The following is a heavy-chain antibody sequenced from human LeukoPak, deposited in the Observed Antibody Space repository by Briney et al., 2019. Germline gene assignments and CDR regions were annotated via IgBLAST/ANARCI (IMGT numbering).Heavy chain of an antibody. D-gene: IGHD3-3*01. CDR2: INPSGGST. J-gene: IGHJ5*02. CDR3: ARAQADDYDFWSGFRFDP. Sequence: ASVKVSCKASGGTFSSYAISWVRQAPGQGLEWMGIINPSGGSTSYAQKFQGRVTMTRDMSTSTVYMELSSLRSEDTAVYYCARAQADDYDFWSGFRFDPWGQGTLVTVSS. V-gene: IGHV1-46*01. CDR1: GGTFSSYA.